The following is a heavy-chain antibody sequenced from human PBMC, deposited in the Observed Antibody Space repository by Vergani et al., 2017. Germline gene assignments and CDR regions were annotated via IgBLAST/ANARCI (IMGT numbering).Heavy chain of an antibody. CDR3: ARDQVPAAIRLNVGNYMDV. CDR1: GFTFIMPA. Sequence: EVHLLESGGDLVQPGGSLRLSCAASGFTFIMPAMSWVRQAPGKGLEWVSTLSASDRRTHYADSVKGRFTISRDISKNTLYLQMSSLRAEDTAVYYCARDQVPAAIRLNVGNYMDVWGKGTTVIVSS. J-gene: IGHJ6*03. D-gene: IGHD2-2*02. V-gene: IGHV3-23*01. CDR2: LSASDRRT.